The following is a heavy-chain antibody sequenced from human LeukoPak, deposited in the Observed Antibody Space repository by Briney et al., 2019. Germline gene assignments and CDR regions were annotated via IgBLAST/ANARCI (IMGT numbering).Heavy chain of an antibody. D-gene: IGHD1-26*01. CDR3: ASRPSTIV. J-gene: IGHJ6*04. CDR1: GFTFRSYS. V-gene: IGHV3-48*01. CDR2: ISSSSSTI. Sequence: GGSLRLSCAASGFTFRSYSMKWVRQAPGKGLEWVSYISSSSSTIYYADSVKGRFTISRDNAKNSLYLQMNSLRAEDTAVYYCASRPSTIVWGKGTTVTVSS.